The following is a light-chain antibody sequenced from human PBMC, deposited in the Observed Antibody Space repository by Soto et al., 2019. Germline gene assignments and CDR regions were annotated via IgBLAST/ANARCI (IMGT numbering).Light chain of an antibody. CDR3: LLCYGGAHVV. CDR2: STS. CDR1: TGAVTSGYY. Sequence: QAVVTQEPSLTVSPGGTVTLTCASSTGAVTSGYYPNWFQQKPGQAPRALIYSTSNKDSWTPARFSGSLLGGKAALTLSGVQPEDEAEYYCLLCYGGAHVVFGGGTKLTVL. V-gene: IGLV7-43*01. J-gene: IGLJ2*01.